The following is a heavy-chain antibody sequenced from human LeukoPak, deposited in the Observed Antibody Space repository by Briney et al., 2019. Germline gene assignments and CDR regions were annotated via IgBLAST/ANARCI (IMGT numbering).Heavy chain of an antibody. V-gene: IGHV4-4*07. Sequence: SETLSLTCTVSGGSISSYYWSWIRQPAGKGLEWIGRIYTSGSTNYNPSLKSRVTMSVDTSKNQFSLKLSSVTAAATAVYYCARQYYDTLTGYDRGDAFDIWGQGTMVTVSS. J-gene: IGHJ3*02. CDR1: GGSISSYY. CDR3: ARQYYDTLTGYDRGDAFDI. D-gene: IGHD3-9*01. CDR2: IYTSGST.